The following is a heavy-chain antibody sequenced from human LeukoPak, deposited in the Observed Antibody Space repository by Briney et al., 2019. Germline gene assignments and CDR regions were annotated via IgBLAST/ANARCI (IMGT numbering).Heavy chain of an antibody. J-gene: IGHJ4*02. V-gene: IGHV3-30*03. CDR2: ISYDGNNK. D-gene: IGHD1-1*01. CDR1: RFTFSTYG. CDR3: ATRPGSFDY. Sequence: HSGGSLRLSCAASRFTFSTYGIHWVRQAPGKGLEWVAVISYDGNNKYYADSVKGRFTISRDNSKNTLYLQMNSLRAEDTAVYYCATRPGSFDYWGQGTLVTVSS.